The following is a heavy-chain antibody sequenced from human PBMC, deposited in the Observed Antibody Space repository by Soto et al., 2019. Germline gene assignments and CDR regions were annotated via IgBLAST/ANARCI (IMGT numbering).Heavy chain of an antibody. CDR3: ARGTVVTGFDY. CDR2: VSWDGSST. J-gene: IGHJ4*02. D-gene: IGHD4-17*01. CDR1: GFTFDDYT. V-gene: IGHV3-43*01. Sequence: DVQLVQSGGVVGEPGGSLRLSCEASGFTFDDYTMYWVRQPPGKALEWVGLVSWDGSSTDSTESVKGRFTITRDNSRSSLYLQVSSLTPEDTAVYFCARGTVVTGFDYWGQGTLVIVS.